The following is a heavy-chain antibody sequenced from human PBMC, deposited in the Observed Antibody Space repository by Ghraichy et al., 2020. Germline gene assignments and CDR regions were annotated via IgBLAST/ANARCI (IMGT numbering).Heavy chain of an antibody. CDR3: AADLFSGWSFDY. V-gene: IGHV1-58*01. D-gene: IGHD6-19*01. CDR1: GFNFTSSA. Sequence: SVKVSCKASGFNFTSSAVQWVRQARGQRLEWIGWIVVGSGNTNYAQKFQERVTITRDMSTSTAYMELSSLRSEDTAVYYCAADLFSGWSFDYWGQGTLVTVSS. J-gene: IGHJ4*02. CDR2: IVVGSGNT.